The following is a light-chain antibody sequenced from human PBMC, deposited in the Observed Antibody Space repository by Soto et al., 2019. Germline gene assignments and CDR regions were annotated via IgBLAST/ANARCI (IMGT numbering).Light chain of an antibody. CDR1: SSDVGGYNY. CDR3: SSYAGSNNVI. CDR2: EVS. V-gene: IGLV2-8*01. Sequence: QSALTQPPSASGSPGQSVTISCTGTSSDVGGYNYVSWYQQHPGKAPKLMIYEVSKRPSGFPDRFSGSKSGNTASRTVSGLQAEDEADYYCSSYAGSNNVIFGGGTKLTVL. J-gene: IGLJ2*01.